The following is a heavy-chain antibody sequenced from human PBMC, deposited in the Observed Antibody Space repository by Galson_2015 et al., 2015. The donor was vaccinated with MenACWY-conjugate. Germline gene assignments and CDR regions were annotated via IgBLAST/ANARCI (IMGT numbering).Heavy chain of an antibody. CDR3: ARDTNWFDS. J-gene: IGHJ5*01. CDR1: GDSVSSTRVA. CDR2: TYYRSKWYN. Sequence: AISGDSVSSTRVAWNWIRQSPSRGLEWLGRTYYRSKWYNDYALSVKSRVTITPDTSKNQFTLQLSSVTPEDTAVYYCARDTNWFDSWGQGTRVTVSS. V-gene: IGHV6-1*01.